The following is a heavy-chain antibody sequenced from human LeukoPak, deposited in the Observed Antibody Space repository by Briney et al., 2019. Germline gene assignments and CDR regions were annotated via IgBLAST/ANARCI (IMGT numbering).Heavy chain of an antibody. CDR1: GFTFSSYA. V-gene: IGHV3-23*01. Sequence: PGGSLRLSCAASGFTFSSYAMSWVRQAPGKGLEWVSAISGSGGSTYYADSVKGRFTISRDNPKNTLYLQMNSLRAEDTAVYYCAKGNEYQPYYYYMDVWGKGTTVTVSS. J-gene: IGHJ6*03. CDR2: ISGSGGST. D-gene: IGHD2-2*01. CDR3: AKGNEYQPYYYYMDV.